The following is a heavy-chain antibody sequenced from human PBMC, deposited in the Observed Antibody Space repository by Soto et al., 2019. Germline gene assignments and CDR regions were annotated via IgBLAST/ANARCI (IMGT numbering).Heavy chain of an antibody. J-gene: IGHJ6*02. V-gene: IGHV4-34*01. Sequence: SETLSLTCAVYGGSFSGYYWSWIRQPPGKGLEWIGEINHSGSTNYNPSLKSRVTISVDASKNQFSLKLSSVTAADTAVYYCARGLGGSGNGYYYYGMDVWGQGTTVTVSS. CDR3: ARGLGGSGNGYYYYGMDV. D-gene: IGHD3-10*01. CDR2: INHSGST. CDR1: GGSFSGYY.